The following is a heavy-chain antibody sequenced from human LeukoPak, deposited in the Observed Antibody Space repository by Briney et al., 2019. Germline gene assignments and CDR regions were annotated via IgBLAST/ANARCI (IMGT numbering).Heavy chain of an antibody. J-gene: IGHJ4*02. Sequence: GGSLRLSCAASGFTFSSYAMHWVRQAPGKGLEWVAVISYDGSNKYYADSVKGRFTISRDNSKNTLYLQMNSLRAEDTAAYYCARDYPPLREGYGYWGQGTLVTVSS. CDR1: GFTFSSYA. CDR3: ARDYPPLREGYGY. V-gene: IGHV3-30-3*01. D-gene: IGHD3-16*01. CDR2: ISYDGSNK.